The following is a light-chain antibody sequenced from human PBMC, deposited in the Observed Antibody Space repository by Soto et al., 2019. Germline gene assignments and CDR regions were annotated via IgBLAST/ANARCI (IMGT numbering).Light chain of an antibody. V-gene: IGLV2-23*02. Sequence: QSVLTQPASVSGSPGQTITISCTGTRSDVGNYNLVSWYQHHPGTAPKLMVYEVTKRPSGVSSRFSGSKSGNPASLTISGLLAEDEADYYCFSAGNRPSAVVFGGGTKLTVL. CDR1: RSDVGNYNL. CDR2: EVT. CDR3: FSAGNRPSAVV. J-gene: IGLJ2*01.